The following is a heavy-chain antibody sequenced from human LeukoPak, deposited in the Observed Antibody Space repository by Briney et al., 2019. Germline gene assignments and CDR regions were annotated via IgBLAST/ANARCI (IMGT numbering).Heavy chain of an antibody. CDR1: GFTFSSYS. CDR3: ARVREIAAGGFDY. D-gene: IGHD6-13*01. Sequence: GGSLRLSCAASGFTFSSYSMNWVCQAPGKGLEWVSSISGSSSYIYYADLVKGRFTISRDNAKNSLYLQMNSLRAEDTAVYYCARVREIAAGGFDYWGQGTLVTVSS. J-gene: IGHJ4*02. CDR2: ISGSSSYI. V-gene: IGHV3-21*01.